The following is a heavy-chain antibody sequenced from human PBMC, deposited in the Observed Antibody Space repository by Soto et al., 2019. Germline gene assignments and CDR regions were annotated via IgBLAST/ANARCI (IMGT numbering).Heavy chain of an antibody. Sequence: AGSSLRLSCAASGFTFSSYAMHWVRQAPGKGLEWVAVISYDGSNKYYADSVKGRFTISRDNSKNTLYLQMSSLRAEDTAVYYCARDALSVPAATPVWFDPWGQGTLVTVSS. CDR1: GFTFSSYA. CDR2: ISYDGSNK. D-gene: IGHD2-2*01. V-gene: IGHV3-30-3*01. CDR3: ARDALSVPAATPVWFDP. J-gene: IGHJ5*02.